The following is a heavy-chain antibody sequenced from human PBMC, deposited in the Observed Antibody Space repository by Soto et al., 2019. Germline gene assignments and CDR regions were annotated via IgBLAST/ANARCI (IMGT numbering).Heavy chain of an antibody. CDR2: IGTAGDT. Sequence: GGSLRLSCAASGFTFSSYDMHWVRQATGKGLEWVSAIGTAGDTYYPGSVKGRFTISRENAKNSLYLQMNSLRAEDTAVYYCASDLGSSYYDRISSWFDPWGQGTLVTVSS. CDR1: GFTFSSYD. CDR3: ASDLGSSYYDRISSWFDP. D-gene: IGHD3-22*01. V-gene: IGHV3-13*01. J-gene: IGHJ5*02.